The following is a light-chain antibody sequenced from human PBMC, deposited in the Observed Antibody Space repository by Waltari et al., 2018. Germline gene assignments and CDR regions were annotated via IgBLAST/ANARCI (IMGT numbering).Light chain of an antibody. CDR1: QDIGNN. J-gene: IGKJ2*01. V-gene: IGKV1-17*01. CDR2: TAS. CDR3: LQHNTYPYT. Sequence: DIQMTLSPSPLSASVGDRVTITCRPSQDIGNNLGWYQQKPGKAPKHLIYTASNLQSGVPSRFSGSGSGTEFTLTISSLQPEDFTIYYCLQHNTYPYTFGQGTKLEIK.